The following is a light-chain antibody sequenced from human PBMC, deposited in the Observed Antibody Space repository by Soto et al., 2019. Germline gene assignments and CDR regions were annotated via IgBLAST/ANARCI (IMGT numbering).Light chain of an antibody. CDR3: QQYGSSPRT. J-gene: IGKJ1*01. CDR2: GAS. V-gene: IGKV3-20*01. Sequence: EIVLTQSPGTLSLSPGERATLSCRASQTVSTNYLAWYQRKPGQAPRLLIYGASSRATGIPGRFSGSGSGTDFTLNITRLESDDFAVYYCQQYGSSPRTFGQGTKVEIK. CDR1: QTVSTNY.